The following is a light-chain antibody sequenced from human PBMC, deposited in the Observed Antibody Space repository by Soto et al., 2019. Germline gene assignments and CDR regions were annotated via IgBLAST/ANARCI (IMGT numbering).Light chain of an antibody. Sequence: DIQLTQSPSFLSASVGDRVTITCRASQSISSWLAWYQQKPGTAPKVLIYKASSLESGVPSRFSGSGSGTEFTLTISSLQPDDFATYYCQQYNTYPWTFGQGTKVEIK. J-gene: IGKJ1*01. CDR1: QSISSW. V-gene: IGKV1-5*03. CDR3: QQYNTYPWT. CDR2: KAS.